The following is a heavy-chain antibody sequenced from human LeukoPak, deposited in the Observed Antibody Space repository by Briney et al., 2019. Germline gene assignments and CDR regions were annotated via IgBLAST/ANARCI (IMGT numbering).Heavy chain of an antibody. CDR1: GFTFSSYA. CDR3: AKFVMEAGTFDP. V-gene: IGHV3-23*01. Sequence: GGSLRLSCVVSGFTFSSYATRWVRQGPGKVLEWVLAIGGRDYSTYYADFVKGRFTIYRDNSKNTLYLQMNSLRAEDTAVYYCAKFVMEAGTFDPWGQGTLVTVSS. D-gene: IGHD6-13*01. J-gene: IGHJ5*02. CDR2: IGGRDYST.